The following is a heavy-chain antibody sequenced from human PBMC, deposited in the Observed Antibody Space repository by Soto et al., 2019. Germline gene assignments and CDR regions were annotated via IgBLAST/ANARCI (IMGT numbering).Heavy chain of an antibody. V-gene: IGHV3-7*01. J-gene: IGHJ4*01. Sequence: EVQLVESGGGLVQPGGSLRLSCAASGFTFGRYWMSWVRQAPGRGLEGLGTIKFDASEEKYVDSVKGRFTVSRDNAKNSLYLQMASLRAEDTAVYYCARDSRYGSGTSVNHYVDCWGHGTLVTVSS. CDR3: ARDSRYGSGTSVNHYVDC. CDR1: GFTFGRYW. D-gene: IGHD3-10*01. CDR2: IKFDASEE.